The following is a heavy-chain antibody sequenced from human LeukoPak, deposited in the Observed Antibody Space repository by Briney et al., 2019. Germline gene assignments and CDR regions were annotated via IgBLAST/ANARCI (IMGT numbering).Heavy chain of an antibody. J-gene: IGHJ6*02. CDR1: GGSISSYY. CDR2: IYYSGST. Sequence: SETVSLTCTDSGGSISSYYWSWIRQPPGKGLEWIGYIYYSGSTNYNPSLKSRVTISVDTSKNQFSLKLSSVTAADTAVYYCARGPPGDYYYGMDVWGQGTTVTVSS. V-gene: IGHV4-59*01. D-gene: IGHD4-17*01. CDR3: ARGPPGDYYYGMDV.